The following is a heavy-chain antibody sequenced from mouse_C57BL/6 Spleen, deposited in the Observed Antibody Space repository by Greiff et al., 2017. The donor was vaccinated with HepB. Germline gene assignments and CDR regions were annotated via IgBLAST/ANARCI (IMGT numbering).Heavy chain of an antibody. V-gene: IGHV1-74*01. D-gene: IGHD1-1*01. CDR2: IHPSDSDT. CDR3: AIPTEVAYDD. J-gene: IGHJ2*01. CDR1: GYTFTSYW. Sequence: QVQLKESGAELVKPGASVKVSCKASGYTFTSYWMHWVKQRPGQGLEWIGRIHPSDSDTNYNQKFKGKATLTVDKSSSTAYMQLSSLTSEDSAVYYCAIPTEVAYDDWGQGTTLTVSS.